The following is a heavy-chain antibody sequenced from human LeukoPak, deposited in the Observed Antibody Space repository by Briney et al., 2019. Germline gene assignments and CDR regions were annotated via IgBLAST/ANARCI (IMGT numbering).Heavy chain of an antibody. J-gene: IGHJ5*02. CDR2: ITAGGGTT. CDR3: AKEGVASGP. V-gene: IGHV3-23*01. Sequence: GGSLRLSCAASGFTFSSYAMSWVRQAPGKGLEWVAGITAGGGTTHTAGSVKGRFTISRDNSKNTLFMQMNSLRIEDTAVYYCAKEGVASGPWGQGTLVTVSS. D-gene: IGHD2-8*02. CDR1: GFTFSSYA.